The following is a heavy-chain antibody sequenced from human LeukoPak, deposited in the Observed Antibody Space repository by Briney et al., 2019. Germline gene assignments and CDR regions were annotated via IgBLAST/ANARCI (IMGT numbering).Heavy chain of an antibody. CDR1: GGSISSSNW. J-gene: IGHJ5*02. CDR3: ARQWPRLLWFGELSGWFDP. Sequence: SSGTLSLTCAVSGGSISSSNWWSWVRQPPGKGLEWIGEIYHSGSTNYNPSLKSRVTISVDKSKNQFSLKLSSVTAADTAVYYCARQWPRLLWFGELSGWFDPGAREPWSPSPQ. V-gene: IGHV4-4*02. CDR2: IYHSGST. D-gene: IGHD3-10*01.